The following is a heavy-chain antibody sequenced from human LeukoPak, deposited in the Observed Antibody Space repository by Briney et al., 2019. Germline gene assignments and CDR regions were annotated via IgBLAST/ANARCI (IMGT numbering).Heavy chain of an antibody. CDR1: GFTFSSYG. Sequence: PGGSLRLSCAASGFTFSSYGMNWVRQAPGKGLEWVSYISSSGSTIYYADSVKGRFTISRDNAKNSLYLQMNSLRAEDTAVYYCARYYCSTTSCYGRYFDYWGQGTLVTVSS. J-gene: IGHJ4*02. CDR3: ARYYCSTTSCYGRYFDY. V-gene: IGHV3-48*03. CDR2: ISSSGSTI. D-gene: IGHD2-2*01.